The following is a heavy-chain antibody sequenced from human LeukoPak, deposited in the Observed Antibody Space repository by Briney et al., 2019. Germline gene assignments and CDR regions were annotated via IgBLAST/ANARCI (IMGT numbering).Heavy chain of an antibody. CDR3: ARDYRWLQWPDAFDI. CDR1: GFTFSSYS. D-gene: IGHD5-24*01. Sequence: PGGSLRLSCAASGFTFSSYSMNWVRQAPGKGLEWVSSISSSSSYIYYADSVKGRFTISRDNSKNTLYLQMNSLRAEDTAVYYCARDYRWLQWPDAFDIWGQGTMVTVSS. J-gene: IGHJ3*02. V-gene: IGHV3-21*01. CDR2: ISSSSSYI.